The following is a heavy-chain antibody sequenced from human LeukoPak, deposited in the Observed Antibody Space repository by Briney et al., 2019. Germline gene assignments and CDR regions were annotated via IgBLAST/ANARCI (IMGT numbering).Heavy chain of an antibody. J-gene: IGHJ3*02. CDR1: GFTFSDYY. CDR3: AKDKDGSGSYSAFDI. D-gene: IGHD3-10*01. CDR2: ISSSGSTI. V-gene: IGHV3-11*01. Sequence: GGSLRLSCAASGFTFSDYYMSWIRQAPGKGLEWVSYISSSGSTIYYADSVKGRFTISRDNAKNSLYLQMNSLRAEDTALYYCAKDKDGSGSYSAFDIWGQGTMVTVSS.